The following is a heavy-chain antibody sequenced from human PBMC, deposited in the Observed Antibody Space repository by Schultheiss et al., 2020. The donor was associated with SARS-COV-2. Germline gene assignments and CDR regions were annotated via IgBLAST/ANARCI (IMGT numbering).Heavy chain of an antibody. CDR1: GFTFGDYA. D-gene: IGHD5-18*01. CDR3: TRVQYSYGYADDAFDI. CDR2: IRSKAYGGTT. J-gene: IGHJ3*02. V-gene: IGHV3-49*03. Sequence: GSLRLSCTASGFTFGDYAMSWFRQAPGKGLEWVGFIRSKAYGGTTEYAASVKGRFTISRDDSKSIAYLQMNSLKTEDTAVYYCTRVQYSYGYADDAFDIWGQGTMVTVSS.